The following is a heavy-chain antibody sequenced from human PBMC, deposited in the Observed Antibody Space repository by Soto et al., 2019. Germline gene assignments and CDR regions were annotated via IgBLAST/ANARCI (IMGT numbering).Heavy chain of an antibody. CDR1: GFTFSSYA. CDR2: ISGSGGST. V-gene: IGHV3-23*01. D-gene: IGHD2-2*01. CDR3: AKGKVVPAAEEG. J-gene: IGHJ4*02. Sequence: GGSMRLSCAASGFTFSSYAMSWVRQAPGKVLEWVSAISGSGGSTYYADSVKGRFTISRDNSKNTLYLQMNSLRAEDTAVYYCAKGKVVPAAEEGWGQGTLVTVSS.